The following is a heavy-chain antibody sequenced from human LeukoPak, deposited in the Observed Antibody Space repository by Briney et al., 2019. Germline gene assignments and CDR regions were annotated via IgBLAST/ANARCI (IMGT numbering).Heavy chain of an antibody. CDR1: GGSISSSAYY. J-gene: IGHJ5*02. CDR3: AGKLSDSGGSWVDP. D-gene: IGHD2-15*01. Sequence: SETLSLTCTVSGGSISSSAYYWGWIRQPPGKGLEWVGSSYYTRSIYYPPSLRSRATILIDMSNNLLSLKLSSVTAADPAAYYCAGKLSDSGGSWVDPGGQGTLVTVPS. CDR2: SYYTRSI. V-gene: IGHV4-39*01.